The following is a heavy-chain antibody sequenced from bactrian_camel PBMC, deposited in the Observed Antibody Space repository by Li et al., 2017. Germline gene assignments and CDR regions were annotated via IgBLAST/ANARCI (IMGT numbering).Heavy chain of an antibody. CDR2: IYSSGTGT. Sequence: HVQLVESGGGLVQPGGSLRLSCVVSGYMYDSFRMTWFRQAPGKEREGVASIYSSGTGTYYADSVKGRFTISRDNAKNALYLQMHNLQPGDSGTYYCAAVDQRCTVLAGNEAPLWSMEYWGAGTQVTVS. V-gene: IGHV3S6*01. J-gene: IGHJ7*01. CDR1: GYMYDSFR. D-gene: IGHD6*01.